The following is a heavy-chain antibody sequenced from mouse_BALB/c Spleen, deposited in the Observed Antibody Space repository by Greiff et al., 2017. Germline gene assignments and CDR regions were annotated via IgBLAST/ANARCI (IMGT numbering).Heavy chain of an antibody. V-gene: IGHV1-67*01. D-gene: IGHD1-1*01. CDR2: ISTYYGNT. Sequence: VQLVESGPELVRPGVSVKISCKGSSYTFTDYAMHWVKQSHAKSLEWIGVISTYYGNTNYNQKFKGKATMTVDKSSSTAYMELARLTSEDSAVYYCARYGTGYFDVWGAGTTVTVSS. CDR1: SYTFTDYA. J-gene: IGHJ1*01. CDR3: ARYGTGYFDV.